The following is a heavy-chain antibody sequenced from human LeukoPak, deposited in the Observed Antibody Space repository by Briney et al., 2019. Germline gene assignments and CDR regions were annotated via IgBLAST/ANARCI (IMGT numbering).Heavy chain of an antibody. CDR3: AKRRSCFLNFWG. D-gene: IGHD7-27*01. CDR2: ISGSGGTT. Sequence: PGGSLSLLCAPSGLPQCVYDIIWLRQAPGKGLEWVSVISGSGGTTYYADSVKGRFTISRDNSKNMLYLQMNSLRAEDTAVYYCAKRRSCFLNFWGRGPVTLVTVSS. V-gene: IGHV3-23*01. J-gene: IGHJ4*02. CDR1: GLPQCVYD.